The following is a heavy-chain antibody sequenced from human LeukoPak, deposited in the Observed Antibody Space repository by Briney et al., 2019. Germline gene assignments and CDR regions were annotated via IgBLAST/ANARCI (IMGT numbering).Heavy chain of an antibody. Sequence: ASVKVSCKASGYTFTGYYMHWVRQAPGQGLEWMGRINPNSGGTNYAQKFQGRVTMTRDTSISTAYMELSRLRSDDTAVYYCARLNWNYVNPPSYWGQGTLVTVSS. V-gene: IGHV1-2*06. CDR1: GYTFTGYY. D-gene: IGHD1-7*01. CDR2: INPNSGGT. J-gene: IGHJ4*02. CDR3: ARLNWNYVNPPSY.